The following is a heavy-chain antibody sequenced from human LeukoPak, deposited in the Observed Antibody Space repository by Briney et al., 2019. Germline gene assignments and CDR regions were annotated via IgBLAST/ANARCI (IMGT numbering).Heavy chain of an antibody. CDR2: ISWNNGSI. V-gene: IGHV3-9*01. CDR3: AKEETSLTKFGIDV. CDR1: GFTFDDYA. J-gene: IGHJ6*04. D-gene: IGHD4-11*01. Sequence: PGGSLRLSCAASGFTFDDYAMHWVRHAPGKGLEWVSGISWNNGSIGYADSVKGRFTISRDNAKNTLYLQMSSLRGEDTDVYYCAKEETSLTKFGIDVWGKGTTVNISS.